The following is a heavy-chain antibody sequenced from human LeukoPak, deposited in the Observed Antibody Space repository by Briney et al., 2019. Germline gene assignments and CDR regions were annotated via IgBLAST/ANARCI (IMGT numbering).Heavy chain of an antibody. CDR1: GYTFTGYY. V-gene: IGHV1-2*02. J-gene: IGHJ6*02. CDR2: INPNSGGT. CDR3: ARDGTTASYYYYGMDV. D-gene: IGHD2/OR15-2a*01. Sequence: GASVKVSCKASGYTFTGYYMHWVRQAPGQGLEWMGWINPNSGGTNYAQKFQGRVTMTRDTSISTAYMELSRLRSDYTAVYYCARDGTTASYYYYGMDVWGQGTTVTVSS.